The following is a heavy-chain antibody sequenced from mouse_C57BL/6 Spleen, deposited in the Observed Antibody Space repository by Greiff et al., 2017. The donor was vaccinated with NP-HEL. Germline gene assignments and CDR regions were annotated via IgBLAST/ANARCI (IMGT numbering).Heavy chain of an antibody. CDR1: GYTFTDYN. CDR3: ARRDWDGAWFAY. V-gene: IGHV1-22*01. D-gene: IGHD4-1*01. Sequence: EVQLQQSGPELVKPGASVKMSCKASGYTFTDYNMHWVKQSHGKSLEWIGYINPNNGGTSYNQKFKGKATLTVNKSSSTADMELRSLTSEDSAVYYCARRDWDGAWFAYWGQGTLVTVSA. J-gene: IGHJ3*01. CDR2: INPNNGGT.